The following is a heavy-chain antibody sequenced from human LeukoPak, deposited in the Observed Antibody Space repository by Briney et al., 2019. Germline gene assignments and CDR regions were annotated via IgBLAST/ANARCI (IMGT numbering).Heavy chain of an antibody. CDR1: GGSFSGYY. V-gene: IGHV4-34*01. J-gene: IGHJ4*02. Sequence: SETLSLTCAVYGGSFSGYYWSWIRQPPRKGLEWIGEINHSGSTNYNPSLKSRVTISVDTSKNQFSLKLSSVTAADTAVYYCASIIAAAGFDYWGQGTLVTVSS. D-gene: IGHD6-13*01. CDR2: INHSGST. CDR3: ASIIAAAGFDY.